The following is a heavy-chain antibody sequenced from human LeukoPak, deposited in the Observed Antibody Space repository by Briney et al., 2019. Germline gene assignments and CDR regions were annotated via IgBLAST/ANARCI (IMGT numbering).Heavy chain of an antibody. J-gene: IGHJ4*02. CDR1: GFTFSSYA. CDR2: ISGSGGST. Sequence: GGSLRLSCAASGFTFSSYAMSWVRQAPGKGLEWVSAISGSGGSTYYADSVKGRFTISRDNSKHTLYLQMNSLRAEDTAVYYCAKVAYYYDSSGYFDYWGQGTLVTVSS. V-gene: IGHV3-23*01. D-gene: IGHD3-22*01. CDR3: AKVAYYYDSSGYFDY.